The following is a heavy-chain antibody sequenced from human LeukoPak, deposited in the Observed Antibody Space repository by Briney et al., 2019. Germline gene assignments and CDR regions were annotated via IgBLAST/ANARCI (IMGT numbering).Heavy chain of an antibody. D-gene: IGHD3-10*01. CDR3: ARGLRGPYY. CDR2: INNDGSDT. V-gene: IGHV3-74*01. J-gene: IGHJ4*02. Sequence: GGSLRLSCAASGFTFSSYWMHWVRQAPGKGLEWVSRINNDGSDTTYADSVKGRFTVSRDNAKNTLYVEMNSLRADDTAVYYCARGLRGPYYWGQGTLVTVSS. CDR1: GFTFSSYW.